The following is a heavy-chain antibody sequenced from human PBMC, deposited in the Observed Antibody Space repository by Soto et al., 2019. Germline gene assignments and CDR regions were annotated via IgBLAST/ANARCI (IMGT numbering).Heavy chain of an antibody. Sequence: EARLVESGGGLVQSGRSLRLSCAASGFTFDDYGMYWVRQAPGKGLEWVSGVNWNSAYIAYADSVKGRFTISRDNAKNSVYLQMNSLKVEDTALYFCAKDQGLGRRNGLDVWGRGTTVTVSS. J-gene: IGHJ6*02. CDR2: VNWNSAYI. CDR3: AKDQGLGRRNGLDV. CDR1: GFTFDDYG. V-gene: IGHV3-9*01. D-gene: IGHD7-27*01.